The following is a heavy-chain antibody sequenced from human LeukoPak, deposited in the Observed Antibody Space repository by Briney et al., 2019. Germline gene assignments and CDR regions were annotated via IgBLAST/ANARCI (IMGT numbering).Heavy chain of an antibody. CDR2: IYYSGST. Sequence: KPSETLSLTCPVSGGSISSYYWSWLRPPPGKGLEWIGYIYYSGSTNYNPSLKSRVTISVDTSKNQFSLKLSSVTAADTAVYYCARGQVRGVIWFDPWGQGTLVTVSS. V-gene: IGHV4-59*01. D-gene: IGHD3-10*01. CDR3: ARGQVRGVIWFDP. CDR1: GGSISSYY. J-gene: IGHJ5*02.